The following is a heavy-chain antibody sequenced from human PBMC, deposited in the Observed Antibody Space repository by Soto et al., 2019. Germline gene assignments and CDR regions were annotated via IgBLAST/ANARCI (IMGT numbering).Heavy chain of an antibody. V-gene: IGHV4-39*01. J-gene: IGHJ5*02. D-gene: IGHD2-15*01. CDR1: GGSISSSSYY. Sequence: SETLSLTCTVSGGSISSSSYYWGWIRQPPGKGLEWIGSIYYSGSTYYNPSLKSRVTISVDTSKMQISLKLSSVTAADTAVYFCARGTPSPLIVRSSRGPWFDPWGQGTLVTVSS. CDR3: ARGTPSPLIVRSSRGPWFDP. CDR2: IYYSGST.